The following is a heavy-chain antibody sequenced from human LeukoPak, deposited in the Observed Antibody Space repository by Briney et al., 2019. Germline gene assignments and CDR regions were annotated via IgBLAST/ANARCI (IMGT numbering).Heavy chain of an antibody. CDR3: ASPPADYYDSRDYFDY. V-gene: IGHV1-69*04. J-gene: IGHJ4*02. Sequence: SVKVSCKASGGTFSSYVISWVRQAPGQGLEWMGRIIPILGIANYAQKFQGRVTITADKSTSTAYVELSSLRSEDTAVYYCASPPADYYDSRDYFDYWGQGTLVTVSS. D-gene: IGHD3-22*01. CDR2: IIPILGIA. CDR1: GGTFSSYV.